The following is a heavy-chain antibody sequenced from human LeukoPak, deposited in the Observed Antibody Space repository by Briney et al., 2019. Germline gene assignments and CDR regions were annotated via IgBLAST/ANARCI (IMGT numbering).Heavy chain of an antibody. CDR2: IYYSGST. CDR3: ARVAAGNLFDY. V-gene: IGHV4-59*01. Sequence: SETLSLTCTVSGGSISSYYWSWIRQPPGKGLEWIGYIYYSGSTNYNPSLKSRVTISVDTSKTQFSLKLSSVTAADTAVYYCARVAAGNLFDYWGQGTLVTVSS. D-gene: IGHD2-15*01. J-gene: IGHJ4*02. CDR1: GGSISSYY.